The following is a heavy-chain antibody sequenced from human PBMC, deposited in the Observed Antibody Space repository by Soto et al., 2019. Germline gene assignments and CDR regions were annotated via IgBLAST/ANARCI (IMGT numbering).Heavy chain of an antibody. J-gene: IGHJ3*02. Sequence: EVQLVQSGAEVKKPGATVKISCKVSGYTFTDYYLHWIQQAPGKGLEWMGLVDPEDGETMYAGKFQGRVTITADTSTDTAYMELSSLSSDDTAMYYCATPNHCSGGGCYGDVFDIWGQGTKVTVSS. CDR1: GYTFTDYY. CDR3: ATPNHCSGGGCYGDVFDI. V-gene: IGHV1-69-2*01. D-gene: IGHD2-15*01. CDR2: VDPEDGET.